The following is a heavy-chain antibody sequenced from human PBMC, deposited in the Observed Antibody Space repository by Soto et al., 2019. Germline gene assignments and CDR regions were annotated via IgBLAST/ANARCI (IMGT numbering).Heavy chain of an antibody. CDR1: GYTFTGYY. Sequence: ASVKVSCKASGYTFTGYYMHWVRQAPGQGLEWMGWINPNSGGTNYAQKFQGRVTMTRDTSISTAYMELSRLRSDDTAVYYCARDPGKGVRFLEWLSSYYGMDVWGQGTTVTVSS. J-gene: IGHJ6*02. CDR2: INPNSGGT. V-gene: IGHV1-2*02. D-gene: IGHD3-3*01. CDR3: ARDPGKGVRFLEWLSSYYGMDV.